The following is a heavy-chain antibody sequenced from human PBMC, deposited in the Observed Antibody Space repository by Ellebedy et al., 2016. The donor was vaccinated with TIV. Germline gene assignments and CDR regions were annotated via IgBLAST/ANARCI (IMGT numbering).Heavy chain of an antibody. V-gene: IGHV4-38-2*02. D-gene: IGHD4-11*01. CDR3: GSHHYSRVRPPT. CDR1: GDSISSGDY. CDR2: IYHTGTT. J-gene: IGHJ5*02. Sequence: MPSETLSLTCTVSGDSISSGDYWDWIRQSPGKGLEWIGSIYHTGTTYYNPSLKSRVTISLDTSRTQFSLTLTSVTAADRAIYYCGSHHYSRVRPPTWGQGILVTVSS.